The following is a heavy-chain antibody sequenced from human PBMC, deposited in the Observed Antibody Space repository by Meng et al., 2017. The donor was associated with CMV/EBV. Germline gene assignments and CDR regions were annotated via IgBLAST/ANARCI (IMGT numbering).Heavy chain of an antibody. J-gene: IGHJ6*02. CDR3: ARDLFGVVSTHTYYYYGMDV. V-gene: IGHV3-7*01. CDR2: IKQDGSGK. Sequence: GESLKISCAASRFTFSSNWMSWVRQAPGKGLGWVANIKQDGSGKYYMDSVKGRFTISRDNSKNTLYLQMNSLRAEDTAVYYCARDLFGVVSTHTYYYYGMDVWGQGTTVTVSS. D-gene: IGHD3-3*01. CDR1: RFTFSSNW.